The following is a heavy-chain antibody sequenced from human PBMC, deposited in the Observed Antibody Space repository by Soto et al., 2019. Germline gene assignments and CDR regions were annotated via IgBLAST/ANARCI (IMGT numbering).Heavy chain of an antibody. J-gene: IGHJ4*02. D-gene: IGHD4-17*01. CDR3: ATYGQHLMDS. CDR2: IGSGGDGI. V-gene: IGHV3-23*01. CDR1: GFTFSKFA. Sequence: EVQLLESGGGLVQPGGSLRLSCAASGFTFSKFAMKWVRQAPGKGLEWVSVIGSGGDGIHYADSVKGRFTISRDNSKNTVNLQMNSLGAEDTAVSYCATYGQHLMDSWGQGTLVTVSS.